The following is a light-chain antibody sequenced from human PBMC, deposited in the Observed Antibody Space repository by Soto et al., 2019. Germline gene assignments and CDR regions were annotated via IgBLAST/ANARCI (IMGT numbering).Light chain of an antibody. Sequence: EVVLTQSPDTLSLFPGERATLSCRASQRVSSTYFAWYRQKPGQHPRLLIYGAANRATGVPDRFSGSGSGTDFTLTISRLEPEDFAVYYCQQYYSSPPGFTFGPGTTVEVK. CDR3: QQYYSSPPGFT. V-gene: IGKV3-20*01. CDR1: QRVSSTY. CDR2: GAA. J-gene: IGKJ3*01.